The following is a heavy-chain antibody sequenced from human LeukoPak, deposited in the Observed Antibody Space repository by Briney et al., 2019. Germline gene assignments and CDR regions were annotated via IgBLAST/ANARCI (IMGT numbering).Heavy chain of an antibody. CDR1: GGSFSGYY. Sequence: SETLSLTCAVYGGSFSGYYWSWIRQPPGKGLEWIGEINHSGSTNYNPSLKSRVTISVDTSKNQFSLKLSSVTAADTAVYYCARSRQLVHLTLNNWFDPWGQGTLVTVSS. V-gene: IGHV4-34*01. D-gene: IGHD6-13*01. CDR2: INHSGST. CDR3: ARSRQLVHLTLNNWFDP. J-gene: IGHJ5*02.